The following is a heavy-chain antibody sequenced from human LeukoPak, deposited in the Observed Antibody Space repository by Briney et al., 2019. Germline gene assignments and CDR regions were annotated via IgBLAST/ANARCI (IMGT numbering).Heavy chain of an antibody. CDR3: ARAPYHLRAFDI. CDR1: GGSISSYY. Sequence: SETLSLTCTVSGGSISSYYWSWIRQPPGKGLGWIGYIYYSGSTNYNPSLKSRVTISVDTSKNQFSLKLSSVTAADTAVYYCARAPYHLRAFDIWGQGTMVTVSS. CDR2: IYYSGST. V-gene: IGHV4-59*01. J-gene: IGHJ3*02. D-gene: IGHD1-14*01.